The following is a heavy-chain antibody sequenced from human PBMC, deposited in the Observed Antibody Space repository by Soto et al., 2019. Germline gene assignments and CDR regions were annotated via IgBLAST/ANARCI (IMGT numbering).Heavy chain of an antibody. J-gene: IGHJ4*02. CDR1: GYTFTSYY. CDR2: INPSGGST. D-gene: IGHD3-9*01. V-gene: IGHV1-46*01. Sequence: ASVKVSCKASGYTFTSYYMHWVRQAPGQGLEWMGIINPSGGSTSYAQKFQGRVTMTRDTSTSTVYMELSSLRSEDTAVYYCADYDIFTGYRYWGQGTLVTVSS. CDR3: ADYDIFTGYRY.